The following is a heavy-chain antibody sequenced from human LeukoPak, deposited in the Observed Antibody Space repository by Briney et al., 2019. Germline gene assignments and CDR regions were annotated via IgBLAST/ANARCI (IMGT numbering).Heavy chain of an antibody. V-gene: IGHV1-18*01. D-gene: IGHD3-10*01. CDR3: ARECSYYGSGTDNWFDP. CDR2: ISAYNGNT. CDR1: GYTFTSYG. Sequence: ASVKVSCKASGYTFTSYGISWVRQAPGQGPEWMGWISAYNGNTNYAQKLQGRVTMTTDTSTSTAYMELRSLRSDDTAVYYCARECSYYGSGTDNWFDPWGQGTLVTVSS. J-gene: IGHJ5*02.